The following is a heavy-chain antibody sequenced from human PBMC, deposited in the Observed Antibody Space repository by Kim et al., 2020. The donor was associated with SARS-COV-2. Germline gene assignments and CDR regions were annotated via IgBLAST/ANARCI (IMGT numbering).Heavy chain of an antibody. J-gene: IGHJ6*02. V-gene: IGHV3-33*06. Sequence: ADSAKGQFTTSRANSKTTLYLNMNSLRAEDTAVYYCAKVVTAMVSNGMDVWGQGTTVTVSS. D-gene: IGHD5-18*01. CDR3: AKVVTAMVSNGMDV.